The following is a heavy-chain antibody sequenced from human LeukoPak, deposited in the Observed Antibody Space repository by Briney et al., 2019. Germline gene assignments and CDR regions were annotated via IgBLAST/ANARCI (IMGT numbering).Heavy chain of an antibody. V-gene: IGHV1-69*01. CDR3: AREGDTAKLRNGFDP. CDR1: GGTFSSYA. D-gene: IGHD5-18*01. CDR2: IIPIFGTA. Sequence: GASVKVSCKASGGTFSSYAISWVRQAPGQGLEWMGGIIPIFGTANYAQKFQGRVTITAAESTSTAYMELSSLRSEDTAVYYCAREGDTAKLRNGFDPWAKEPLVTVPS. J-gene: IGHJ5*02.